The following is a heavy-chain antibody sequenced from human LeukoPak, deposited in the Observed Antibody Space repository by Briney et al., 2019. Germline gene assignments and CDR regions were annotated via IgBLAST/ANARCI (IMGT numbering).Heavy chain of an antibody. CDR2: IYYSGST. Sequence: SETLSLTCTVSGGSISSSSYYWGWIRQPPGKGLEWIGSIYYSGSTYYNPSLKSRVTISVDTSKNQFSLKLSSVTAADTAVYYCATLLDYDSSGHLNFDYWGQGTLVTVSS. CDR1: GGSISSSSYY. D-gene: IGHD3-22*01. V-gene: IGHV4-39*01. J-gene: IGHJ4*02. CDR3: ATLLDYDSSGHLNFDY.